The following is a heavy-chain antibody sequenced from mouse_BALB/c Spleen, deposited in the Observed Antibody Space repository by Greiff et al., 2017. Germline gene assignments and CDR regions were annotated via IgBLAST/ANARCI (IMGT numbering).Heavy chain of an antibody. Sequence: QVQLQQSGAELVRPGASVTLSCKASGYTFTDYEMHWVKQTPVHGLEWIGAIDPETGGTAYNQKFKGKATLTADKSSSTAYMELRSLTSEDSAVYYCTREGPYRGYFDVWGAGTTVTVSS. V-gene: IGHV1-15*01. CDR3: TREGPYRGYFDV. J-gene: IGHJ1*01. CDR2: IDPETGGT. D-gene: IGHD3-1*01. CDR1: GYTFTDYE.